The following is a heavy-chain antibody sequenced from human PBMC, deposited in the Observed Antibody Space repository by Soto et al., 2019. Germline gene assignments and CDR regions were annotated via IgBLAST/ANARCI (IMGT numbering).Heavy chain of an antibody. D-gene: IGHD5-12*01. Sequence: EVQLVESGGGLVKPGGSLRLSCAASGFTFSSYSMNWVRQAPGKGLEWVSSISSGNSYIYYADSVKGRFTISRDNAKNSLYLQMNSLRAEDTAVSYCARDRRDGSNFDYWGQGTLVTVSS. V-gene: IGHV3-21*01. CDR2: ISSGNSYI. CDR1: GFTFSSYS. CDR3: ARDRRDGSNFDY. J-gene: IGHJ4*02.